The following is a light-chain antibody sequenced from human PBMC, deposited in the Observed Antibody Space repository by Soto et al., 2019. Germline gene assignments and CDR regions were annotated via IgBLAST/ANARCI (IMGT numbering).Light chain of an antibody. Sequence: AIQLTQSPSSLSASVGDRVTITCRASTGIRTDLSWYQQKPGKVPKVLIYAATSLHSGVPSRFSGSGSGTDFTLTISSLQPGDFATYYCLQDYNCPCTVGQGTRVDIK. CDR2: AAT. J-gene: IGKJ1*01. CDR3: LQDYNCPCT. CDR1: TGIRTD. V-gene: IGKV1-6*01.